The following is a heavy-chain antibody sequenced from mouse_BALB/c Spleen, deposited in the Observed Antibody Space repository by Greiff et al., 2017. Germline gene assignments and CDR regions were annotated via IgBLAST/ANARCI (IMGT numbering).Heavy chain of an antibody. D-gene: IGHD3-1*01. CDR1: GFTFSSYT. Sequence: EVKLMESGGGLVKPGGSLKLSCAASGFTFSSYTMSWVRQTPEKRLEWVATISSGGGNTYYPDSVKGRFTISRDNAKNNLYLQMSSLRSEDTALYYCARYHSGGPHYFDYWGQGTTLTVSS. V-gene: IGHV5-9*03. CDR2: ISSGGGNT. CDR3: ARYHSGGPHYFDY. J-gene: IGHJ2*01.